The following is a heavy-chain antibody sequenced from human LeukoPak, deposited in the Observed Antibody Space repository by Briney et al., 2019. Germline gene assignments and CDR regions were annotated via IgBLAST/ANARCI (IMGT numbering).Heavy chain of an antibody. J-gene: IGHJ4*02. CDR3: ARVGDSATYFDY. V-gene: IGHV4-4*07. D-gene: IGHD2-21*02. Sequence: SETLSLTCTVSGGSISSYYWSWIRQPAGKGLEWIGRILTGGNTNYNPSLKSRVTMSGDRSENQFSLKLSSVTAADTAVYYCARVGDSATYFDYWGQGTLVTVSS. CDR1: GGSISSYY. CDR2: ILTGGNT.